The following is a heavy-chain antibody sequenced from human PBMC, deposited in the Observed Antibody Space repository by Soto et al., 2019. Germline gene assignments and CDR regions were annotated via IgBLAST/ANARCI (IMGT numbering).Heavy chain of an antibody. CDR1: GATFSTTG. CDR2: IIPLFGTP. J-gene: IGHJ5*01. V-gene: IGHV1-69*01. Sequence: QVQLVQSGAEVRKPGSSLRVSCKSSGATFSTTGISWVRQAPGQGLEWMGGIIPLFGTPKYARKFQGRVSSTADESTNTVYMELNRLRPDDAAVYYCARASPVICGGDPCYRLDSSFDSWGQGSLVIVSS. CDR3: ARASPVICGGDPCYRLDSSFDS. D-gene: IGHD2-21*02.